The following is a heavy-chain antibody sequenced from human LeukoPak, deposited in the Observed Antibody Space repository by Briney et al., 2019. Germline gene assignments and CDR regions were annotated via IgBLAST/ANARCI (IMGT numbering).Heavy chain of an antibody. CDR2: IYYSGST. V-gene: IGHV4-59*08. Sequence: SETLSLTCTVSGASISGYYWSWIRQPPGKGLECIGYIYYSGSTNYNPSLKSRVTISVDTSKDQFSLKLSSVTAADTAVYYCARGRGYFDYWGQGTLVTVSA. CDR1: GASISGYY. J-gene: IGHJ4*02. CDR3: ARGRGYFDY.